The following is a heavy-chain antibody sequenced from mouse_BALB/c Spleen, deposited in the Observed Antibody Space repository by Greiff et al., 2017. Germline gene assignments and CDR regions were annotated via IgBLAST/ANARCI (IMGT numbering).Heavy chain of an antibody. CDR2: ISSGGST. J-gene: IGHJ1*01. CDR1: GFTFSSYA. V-gene: IGHV5-6-5*01. CDR3: ARGNYYGNFYWYFDV. Sequence: EVKVEESGGGLVKPGGSLKLSCAASGFTFSSYAMSWVRQTPEKRLEWVASISSGGSTYYPDSVKGRFTISRDNARNILYLQMSSLRSEDTAMYYCARGNYYGNFYWYFDVWGAGTTVTVSS. D-gene: IGHD2-1*01.